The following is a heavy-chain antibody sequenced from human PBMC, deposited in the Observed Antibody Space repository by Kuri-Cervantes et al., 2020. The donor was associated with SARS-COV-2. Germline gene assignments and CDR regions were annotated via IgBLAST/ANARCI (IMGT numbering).Heavy chain of an antibody. CDR2: ISAYNGNT. CDR1: GYTFTSYG. CDR3: ARGVLSSSSWTYYYYYYMDV. D-gene: IGHD6-13*01. J-gene: IGHJ6*03. V-gene: IGHV1-18*01. Sequence: ASVKVSCKASGYTFTSYGISWVRQAPGQGLEWMGWISAYNGNTNYAQKLQGRVTMTTDTSTSTAYMELRSLRPDDTAVYYCARGVLSSSSWTYYYYYYMDVWGKGTTVTVSS.